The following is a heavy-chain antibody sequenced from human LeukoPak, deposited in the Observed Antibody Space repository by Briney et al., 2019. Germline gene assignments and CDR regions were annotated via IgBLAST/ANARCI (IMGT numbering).Heavy chain of an antibody. CDR1: GFTFTTYS. CDR2: ITNNSTSM. D-gene: IGHD6-19*01. V-gene: IGHV3-21*01. Sequence: PGGSLRLSCAASGFTFTTYSMNWVRQAPGKGLEWVSSITNNSTSMYYADSVKGRFTISRDNAKNSLYLQMISLRAEGTAVYYCARVRGGRVYSSGWLSYYFDYWGQGTLVTVSS. CDR3: ARVRGGRVYSSGWLSYYFDY. J-gene: IGHJ4*02.